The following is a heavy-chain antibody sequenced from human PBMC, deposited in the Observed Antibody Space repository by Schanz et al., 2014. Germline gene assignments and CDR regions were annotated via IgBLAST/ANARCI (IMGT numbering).Heavy chain of an antibody. CDR2: MRSDGRHQ. V-gene: IGHV3-30*02. CDR3: AKDLTHGSGIYFYGLDV. Sequence: QVQLVESGGGVVQPGGSLRLSCAASEFAFSNFAMHWVRQAPGKGLEWVTYMRSDGRHQSYADSVKGRFTISRDNSKSTLYLQMNRLRPEDTAVYYCAKDLTHGSGIYFYGLDVWGQGTTVTVSS. CDR1: EFAFSNFA. D-gene: IGHD3-10*01. J-gene: IGHJ6*02.